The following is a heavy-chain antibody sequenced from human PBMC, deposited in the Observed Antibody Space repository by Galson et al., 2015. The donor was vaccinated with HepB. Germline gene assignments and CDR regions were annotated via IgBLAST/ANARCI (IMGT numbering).Heavy chain of an antibody. Sequence: SETLSLTCTVSGGSIDSSIYYWGWIRQPPGKGLEWIGSIYYSGSTYYNPSLKSRVTISVDTSKNQFSLKLSSVTAADTAVYYCARIDDFWSGYYVGWGQGTLVTVSS. CDR1: GGSIDSSIYY. CDR2: IYYSGST. D-gene: IGHD3-3*01. V-gene: IGHV4-39*07. CDR3: ARIDDFWSGYYVG. J-gene: IGHJ4*02.